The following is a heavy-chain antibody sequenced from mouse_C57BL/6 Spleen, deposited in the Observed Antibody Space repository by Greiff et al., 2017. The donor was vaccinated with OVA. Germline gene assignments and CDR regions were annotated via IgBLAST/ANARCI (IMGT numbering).Heavy chain of an antibody. Sequence: VMLVESGPELVKPGASVKISCKASGYAFSSSWMNWVKQRPGKGLEWIGRIYPGDGDTNYNGKFKGKATLTADKSSSTAYMQLSSLTSEDSAVYFCARYREAMDYWGQGTSVTVSS. CDR1: GYAFSSSW. CDR2: IYPGDGDT. V-gene: IGHV1-82*01. CDR3: ARYREAMDY. J-gene: IGHJ4*01.